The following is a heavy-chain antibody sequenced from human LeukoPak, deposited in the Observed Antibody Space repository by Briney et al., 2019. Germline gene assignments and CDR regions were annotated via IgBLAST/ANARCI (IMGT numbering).Heavy chain of an antibody. CDR3: ARGILRYFDWLLFPEDY. V-gene: IGHV4-39*07. D-gene: IGHD3-9*01. CDR1: GGSISSGSYY. Sequence: PSQTLSLTCTVSGGSISSGSYYWSWIRQPPGKGLEWIGSIYYSGSTYYNPSLKSRVTISVDTSKNQFSLKLSSVTAADTAVYYCARGILRYFDWLLFPEDYWGQGTLVTVSS. J-gene: IGHJ4*02. CDR2: IYYSGST.